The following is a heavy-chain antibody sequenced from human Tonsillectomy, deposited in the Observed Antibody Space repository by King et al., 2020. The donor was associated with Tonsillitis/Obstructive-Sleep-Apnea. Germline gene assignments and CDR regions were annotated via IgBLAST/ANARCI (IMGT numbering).Heavy chain of an antibody. CDR1: GFTFSGSA. D-gene: IGHD5-12*01. J-gene: IGHJ4*02. CDR2: IRSKSKNYAT. CDR3: TSRAPNSGYDEYYFDF. V-gene: IGHV3-73*01. Sequence: VQLVESGGGLVQPGGSLKLSCAASGFTFSGSAMHWVRQASGKGLEWIGRIRSKSKNYATTYAASVKDRFTISRDDSKKTAYLLLSSLKIEDTALYYCTSRAPNSGYDEYYFDFWGQGTLVTVSS.